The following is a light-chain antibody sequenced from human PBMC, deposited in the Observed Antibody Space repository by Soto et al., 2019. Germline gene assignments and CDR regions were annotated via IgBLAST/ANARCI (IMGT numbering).Light chain of an antibody. CDR2: AAS. CDR3: QQYRTSPPTWT. CDR1: ETISAD. J-gene: IGKJ1*01. V-gene: IGKV3-15*01. Sequence: ISMTQSPPTLSVSPGGRVTLSCEASETISADLAWYHHRPGQAPRLLIYAASTRAPGVPARFSGSGSGTDFTLAIANLQPEDFAVYYCQQYRTSPPTWTFGQGTKVEIK.